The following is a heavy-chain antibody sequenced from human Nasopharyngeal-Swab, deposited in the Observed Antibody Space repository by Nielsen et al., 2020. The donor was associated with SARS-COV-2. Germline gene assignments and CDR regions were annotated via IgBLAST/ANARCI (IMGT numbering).Heavy chain of an antibody. CDR1: GFTFSSYA. J-gene: IGHJ6*02. Sequence: GGPLRLSCPASGFTFSSYAMHWARQAPGKGLEYVSAISSTGGSTYYADSVKGRFTISRDNSKNTLYLQMSSLRADDTAVYYCVKVPSYYYGMDVWGQGTTVTVSS. V-gene: IGHV3-64D*08. CDR3: VKVPSYYYGMDV. CDR2: ISSTGGST.